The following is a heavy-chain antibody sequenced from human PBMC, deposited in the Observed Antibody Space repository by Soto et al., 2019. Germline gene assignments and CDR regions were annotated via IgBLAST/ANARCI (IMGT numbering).Heavy chain of an antibody. CDR1: GGSISSGGYY. CDR3: AREVGQIVTPGLWYFDL. D-gene: IGHD2-21*01. J-gene: IGHJ2*01. CDR2: IYYSGST. V-gene: IGHV4-31*11. Sequence: PSETLSRTCAVSGGSISSGGYYWSWIRQHPGKGLEWIGYIYYSGSTYYNPSLKSRVTISVDTSKNQFSLKLSSVTAADTAVYYCAREVGQIVTPGLWYFDLWGRGTLVTVSS.